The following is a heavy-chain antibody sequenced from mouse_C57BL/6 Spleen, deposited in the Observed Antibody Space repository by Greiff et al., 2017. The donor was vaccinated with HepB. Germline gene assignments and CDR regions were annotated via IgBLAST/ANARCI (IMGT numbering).Heavy chain of an antibody. D-gene: IGHD2-14*01. V-gene: IGHV1-52*01. CDR3: ARSGGGTPFAY. Sequence: VKLQQPGAELVRPGSSVKLSCKASGYTFTSYWMHWVKQRPIQGLEWIGNIDPSDSETHYNQKFKDKATLTVDKSSSTAYMQLSSLTSEDSAVYYCARSGGGTPFAYWGQGTLVTVSA. CDR1: GYTFTSYW. J-gene: IGHJ3*01. CDR2: IDPSDSET.